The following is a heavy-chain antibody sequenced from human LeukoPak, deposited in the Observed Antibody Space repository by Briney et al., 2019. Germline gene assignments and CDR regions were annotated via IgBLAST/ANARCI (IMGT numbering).Heavy chain of an antibody. Sequence: SETLSLTCTVSGASISSYYWTWIRQPAGKGPEWIGRIHTSGSTNYNPSLKSRVNMSVDTSKNQFSLKLNSVTAADTTVYYCAKDKFLEQWLALSFDYWGQGTLVTVSS. CDR2: IHTSGST. V-gene: IGHV4-4*07. D-gene: IGHD6-19*01. J-gene: IGHJ4*02. CDR3: AKDKFLEQWLALSFDY. CDR1: GASISSYY.